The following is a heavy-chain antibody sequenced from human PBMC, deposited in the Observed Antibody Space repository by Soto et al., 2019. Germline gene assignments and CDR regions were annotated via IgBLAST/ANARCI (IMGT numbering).Heavy chain of an antibody. D-gene: IGHD1-1*01. J-gene: IGHJ6*02. CDR1: GFRFTSYS. CDR3: ARSTSLGGMDV. CDR2: IRSSNGNT. Sequence: EVQLVESGGGLVKPGGSLRLSCATSGFRFTSYSMNWVRQAPGEGLEWVSAIRSSNGNTYYTDSVKGRFTISRDIAKNSLDPQMIGLRAEDTAVYYCARSTSLGGMDVWGQGTTVTVSS. V-gene: IGHV3-21*01.